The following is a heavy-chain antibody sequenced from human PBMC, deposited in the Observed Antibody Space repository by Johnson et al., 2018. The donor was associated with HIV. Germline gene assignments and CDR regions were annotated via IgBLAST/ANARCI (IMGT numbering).Heavy chain of an antibody. CDR2: IRHDGSEK. D-gene: IGHD3-3*02. CDR1: GFTVSSNY. Sequence: QVQLVESGGGLIQPGGSLRLSCAASGFTVSSNYMSWVRQAPGKGLEWVAFIRHDGSEKSYVDSVKGQFTISRDNSKNTLYLQMNSLRAEDTAVYYGARAHLIFPKNPFDIWGQGTMVTVSS. V-gene: IGHV3-30*02. CDR3: ARAHLIFPKNPFDI. J-gene: IGHJ3*02.